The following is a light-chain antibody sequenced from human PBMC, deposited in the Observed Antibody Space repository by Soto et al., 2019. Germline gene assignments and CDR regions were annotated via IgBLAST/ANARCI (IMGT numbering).Light chain of an antibody. CDR2: GAS. J-gene: IGKJ4*02. CDR1: QSVSSSY. V-gene: IGKV3-20*01. Sequence: EIVLTQSPGTLSLSPGERATLSCRASQSVSSSYLAWYQQKLGQAPRLLIYGASSRATGIPDRFSGSGSGTDFTLTISRLGPEDSAVYYCQQYGSSPVTCDGRTEVEFK. CDR3: QQYGSSPVT.